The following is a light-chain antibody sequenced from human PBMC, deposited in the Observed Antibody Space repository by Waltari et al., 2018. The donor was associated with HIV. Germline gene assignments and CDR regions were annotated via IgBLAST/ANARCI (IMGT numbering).Light chain of an antibody. CDR2: GAS. J-gene: IGKJ4*02. CDR3: QQYGSSPLT. V-gene: IGKV3-20*01. CDR1: QSLSRLY. Sequence: VVLPHSPGILSLSPGERATLSFRASQSLSRLYLAWYQQKPAQAPRHLIYGASSRATGIPDRFSGSGYGTDVTLTISRLEPEDFAVYSGQQYGSSPLTFGGGTKVE.